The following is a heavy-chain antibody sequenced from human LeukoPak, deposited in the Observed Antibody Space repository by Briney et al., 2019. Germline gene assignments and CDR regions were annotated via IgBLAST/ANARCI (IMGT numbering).Heavy chain of an antibody. J-gene: IGHJ4*02. CDR1: GFTFSSYV. V-gene: IGHV3-23*01. D-gene: IGHD2-15*01. Sequence: GGSLRLSCAASGFTFSSYVMSWVRQAPGKGLEWVSAISGSGGSTYYADSVKGRFTISRDNSKNTLYLQMNSLRAEDTAVYYCASKGYCSGGSCYLLDYWGQGTLVTVSS. CDR3: ASKGYCSGGSCYLLDY. CDR2: ISGSGGST.